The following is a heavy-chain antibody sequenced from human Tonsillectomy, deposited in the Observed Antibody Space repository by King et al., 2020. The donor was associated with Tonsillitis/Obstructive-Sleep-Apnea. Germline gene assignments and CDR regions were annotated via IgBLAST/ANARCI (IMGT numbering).Heavy chain of an antibody. CDR3: ASSDGYCSSISCPTDV. D-gene: IGHD2-2*01. J-gene: IGHJ6*02. CDR2: ISSDGSNK. V-gene: IGHV3-30*04. CDR1: GFTFSSYS. Sequence: VQLVESGGGVVQPGRSLRLSCAGSGFTFSSYSIHWVRQAPGKGLEWVAVISSDGSNKYYADSVKGRFTISRDNSKKTMYLQMNSLRAEDTAVYYCASSDGYCSSISCPTDVWGQGTTVTVSS.